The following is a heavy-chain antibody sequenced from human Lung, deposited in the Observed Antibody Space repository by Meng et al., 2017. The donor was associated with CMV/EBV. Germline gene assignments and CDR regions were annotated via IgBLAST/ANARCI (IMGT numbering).Heavy chain of an antibody. V-gene: IGHV3-7*01. CDR2: INQHGTTK. CDR1: GFHFSGYW. Sequence: GGSLRLXCEASGFHFSGYWLSWVRQAPGKGLEWVANINQHGTTKYYADSLKGRFTISRDNTKNSLFLQIKSLRAEDTALYYCARELSSADYYFDYWGQGAPVXVSS. D-gene: IGHD2-2*01. CDR3: ARELSSADYYFDY. J-gene: IGHJ4*02.